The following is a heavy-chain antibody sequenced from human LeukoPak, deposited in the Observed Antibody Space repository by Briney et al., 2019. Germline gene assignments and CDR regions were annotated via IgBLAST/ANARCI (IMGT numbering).Heavy chain of an antibody. CDR3: AGTLGFPNAFDI. CDR2: ISSSGSTI. CDR1: GFTISSYE. V-gene: IGHV3-48*03. Sequence: PGGSLRLSCAASGFTISSYEMNWVRQAPGKGLEWVSYISSSGSTIYYADSVKGRFTISRDNAKNSLYLQMNSLRAEDTAVYYCAGTLGFPNAFDIWGQGTMVTVSS. J-gene: IGHJ3*02.